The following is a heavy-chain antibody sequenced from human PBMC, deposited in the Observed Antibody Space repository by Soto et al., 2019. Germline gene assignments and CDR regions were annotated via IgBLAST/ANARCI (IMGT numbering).Heavy chain of an antibody. Sequence: QLQLQESGPGLVKPSETLSLTCTVSGGSISSSSYYWGWIRQPPGKGLEWIGSIYYSGSTYYNPSLKRRLTIAVDTSKNQFSLKLSSVTAADTAVYYCATLPYYYDSSGYYLGVWDYWGQGTLVTVSS. J-gene: IGHJ4*02. CDR2: IYYSGST. V-gene: IGHV4-39*01. CDR1: GGSISSSSYY. CDR3: ATLPYYYDSSGYYLGVWDY. D-gene: IGHD3-22*01.